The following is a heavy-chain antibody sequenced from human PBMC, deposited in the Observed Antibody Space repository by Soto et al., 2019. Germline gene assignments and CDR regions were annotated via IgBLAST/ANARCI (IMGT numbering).Heavy chain of an antibody. CDR2: ISGSGGSA. D-gene: IGHD5-12*01. V-gene: IGHV3-23*01. CDR3: AKEGLTGLRLNYYGMDV. CDR1: GFTFSSYA. Sequence: PGGSLRLSCAASGFTFSSYAMSWVRQAPGKGLEWVSAISGSGGSAYYADSMKGRFTISRDNSKNTLYLQMNSLRAEDTAVYYCAKEGLTGLRLNYYGMDVWGQGTTVTVSS. J-gene: IGHJ6*02.